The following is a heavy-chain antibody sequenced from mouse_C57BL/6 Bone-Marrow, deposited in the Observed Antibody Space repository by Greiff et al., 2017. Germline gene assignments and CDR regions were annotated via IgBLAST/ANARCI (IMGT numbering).Heavy chain of an antibody. V-gene: IGHV5-12*01. J-gene: IGHJ1*03. CDR3: ARHSKPSYWYVDV. D-gene: IGHD2-5*01. Sequence: EVKVVESGGGLVQPGGSLKLSCAASGFTFSDYYMYWVRQTPEKRLEWVAYISNGGGSTYYPDTVKGRFTISRDNAKNTLYLQMSRLKSEATAMYYCARHSKPSYWYVDVGGTGTTVTVSS. CDR1: GFTFSDYY. CDR2: ISNGGGST.